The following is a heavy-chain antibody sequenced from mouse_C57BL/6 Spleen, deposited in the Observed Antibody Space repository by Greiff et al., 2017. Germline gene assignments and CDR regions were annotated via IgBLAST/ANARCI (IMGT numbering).Heavy chain of an antibody. CDR1: GYTFTDYY. Sequence: EVKLVESGPVLVKPGASVKMSCKASGYTFTDYYMNWVKQSHGKSLEWIGVINPYNGGTSYNQKFKGKATLTVDKSSSTAYMELNSLTSEDSAVYYCARRGNYYAMDYWGQGTSVTVSS. CDR2: INPYNGGT. J-gene: IGHJ4*01. CDR3: ARRGNYYAMDY. V-gene: IGHV1-19*01. D-gene: IGHD2-1*01.